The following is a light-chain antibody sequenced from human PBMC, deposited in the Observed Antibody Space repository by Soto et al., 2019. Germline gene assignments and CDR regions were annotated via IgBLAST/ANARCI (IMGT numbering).Light chain of an antibody. CDR1: SSDVGAYNY. CDR3: TAYVGNDIWV. V-gene: IGLV2-8*01. J-gene: IGLJ3*02. CDR2: EVT. Sequence: QSVLTQPPSASGSAGRSVTISCTGASSDVGAYNYVSWYQQYPGKAPKLMIYEVTKRPSGVPDRFSGSKSGNTASLTVSGLQAEDESEYYCTAYVGNDIWVFGGGTKLTVL.